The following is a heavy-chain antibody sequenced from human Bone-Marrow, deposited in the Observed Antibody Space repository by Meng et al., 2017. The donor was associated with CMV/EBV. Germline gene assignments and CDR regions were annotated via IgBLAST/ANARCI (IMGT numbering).Heavy chain of an antibody. V-gene: IGHV4-59*01. D-gene: IGHD1-1*01. CDR2: IYYSGST. Sequence: SETLSLTCTVSGGSISSYFRCWIRQSPGKGLEWIGYIYYSGSTNYNPSLTSRVTISVDPSKSQFSLKLSSLTAADTAVYYCARARRNYYYGMEVWGQGTTVTGSS. CDR3: ARARRNYYYGMEV. J-gene: IGHJ6*02. CDR1: GGSISSYF.